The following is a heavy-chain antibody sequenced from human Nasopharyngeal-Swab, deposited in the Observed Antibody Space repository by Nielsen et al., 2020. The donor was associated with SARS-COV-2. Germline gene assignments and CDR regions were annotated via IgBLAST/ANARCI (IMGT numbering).Heavy chain of an antibody. D-gene: IGHD3-9*01. CDR3: ARAGPLRYFDWLHNWFDP. Sequence: LRLSCTVSGGSISSGDYYWSWIRQPPGKGLEWIGYIYYSGSTYYNPPLKSRVTISVDTSKNQFSLKLSSVTAADTAVYYCARAGPLRYFDWLHNWFDPWGQGTLVTVSS. CDR1: GGSISSGDYY. V-gene: IGHV4-30-4*01. CDR2: IYYSGST. J-gene: IGHJ5*02.